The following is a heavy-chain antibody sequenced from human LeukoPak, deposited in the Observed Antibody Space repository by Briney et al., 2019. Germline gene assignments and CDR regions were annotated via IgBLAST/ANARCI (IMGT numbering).Heavy chain of an antibody. V-gene: IGHV3-21*01. J-gene: IGHJ4*02. CDR1: GFIFTSYS. CDR2: ISGSSSYI. CDR3: ARSYYYDNSGYFGY. Sequence: GGSLRLSCAASGFIFTSYSMNWVRQAPGKGLEWVSSISGSSSYIYYADSVKGRFTISRDNAKNSLYLQMNGLRAEDTAVYYCARSYYYDNSGYFGYWRQGTLVTVSS. D-gene: IGHD3-22*01.